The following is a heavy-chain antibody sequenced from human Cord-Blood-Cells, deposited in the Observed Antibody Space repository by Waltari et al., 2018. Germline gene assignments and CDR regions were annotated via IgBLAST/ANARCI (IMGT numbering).Heavy chain of an antibody. CDR3: ARAIYCGGDCYSEFDP. J-gene: IGHJ5*02. Sequence: QVQLVQSGAEVKKPGSSVKVSRKASGGPFSSYAISWVRQAPGQGLEWMGGIIPIFGTANYAQKFQGRVTITADESTSTAYMELSSLRSEDTAVYYCARAIYCGGDCYSEFDPWGQGTLVTVSS. V-gene: IGHV1-69*19. D-gene: IGHD2-21*02. CDR2: IIPIFGTA. CDR1: GGPFSSYA.